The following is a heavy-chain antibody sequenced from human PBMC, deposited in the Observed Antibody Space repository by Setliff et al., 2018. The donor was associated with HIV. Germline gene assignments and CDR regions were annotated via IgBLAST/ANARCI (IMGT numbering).Heavy chain of an antibody. J-gene: IGHJ4*02. Sequence: SETLSLTCAVSGDSISGSYYWAWIRQPPGKGLEWIANIYPSGNIYPNGGTNYNPSLKGRVTISLDTSKSQFSLKLNSVTAADTAVYYCARDQSDWFYWGQGTLVTVSS. CDR1: GDSISGSYY. CDR2: IYPSGNIYPNGGT. D-gene: IGHD3-3*01. CDR3: ARDQSDWFY. V-gene: IGHV4-38-2*02.